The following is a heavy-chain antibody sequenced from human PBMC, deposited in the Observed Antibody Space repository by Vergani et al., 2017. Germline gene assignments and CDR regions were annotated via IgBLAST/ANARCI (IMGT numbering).Heavy chain of an antibody. CDR1: GFTFSSYE. CDR2: ISSSGSTI. CDR3: ARVSSGWYRQAVNWFDP. V-gene: IGHV3-48*03. D-gene: IGHD6-19*01. Sequence: EVQLVESGGGLVQPGGSLRLSCAASGFTFSSYEMNWVRQAPGKGLEWVSYISSSGSTIYYADSVKGRFTISRDNAKNSLYLQMNSLRAEDTAVYYCARVSSGWYRQAVNWFDPWGQGTLVTVSS. J-gene: IGHJ5*02.